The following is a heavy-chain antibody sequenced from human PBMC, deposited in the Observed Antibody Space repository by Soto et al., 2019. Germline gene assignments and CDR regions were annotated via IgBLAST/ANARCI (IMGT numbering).Heavy chain of an antibody. CDR3: AIDFWRGYHHSGWYFDL. CDR2: IIPIFGTA. CDR1: GGTFSSYA. Sequence: QVQLVQSGAEVKKPGSSVKVSCKASGGTFSSYAISWVRQAPGQGLEWMGGIIPIFGTANYAQKFQGRVTITADESTSTAYMELSSLRSEDTAVYYCAIDFWRGYHHSGWYFDLWGRGTLVTVSS. D-gene: IGHD3-3*01. V-gene: IGHV1-69*01. J-gene: IGHJ2*01.